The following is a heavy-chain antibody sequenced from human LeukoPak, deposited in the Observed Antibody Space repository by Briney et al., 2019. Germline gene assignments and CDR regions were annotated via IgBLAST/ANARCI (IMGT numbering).Heavy chain of an antibody. CDR1: GFTFSSYA. CDR3: ARDGWLVVIGALNY. D-gene: IGHD6-19*01. V-gene: IGHV3-64*01. CDR2: ISSNGGST. J-gene: IGHJ4*02. Sequence: PGGSLRLSCAASGFTFSSYAMHWVRQASGKGLEYVSAISSNGGSTYYANSVKGRFTISRDNSKNTLYLQMGSLRAEDMAVYYCARDGWLVVIGALNYWGQGTLVTVSS.